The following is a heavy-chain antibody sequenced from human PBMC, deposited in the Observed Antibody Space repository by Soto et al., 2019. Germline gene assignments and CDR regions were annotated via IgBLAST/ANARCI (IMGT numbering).Heavy chain of an antibody. CDR1: GGSVNSGSYY. Sequence: SETLSLTCTVSGGSVNSGSYYWSWIRQPPGKGLEWIGYIYYSGSTNYNPSLKSRVTMSLDTSKNQFSLKLSSVTAADTAVHYCARGSWYYDSSGYLDYLGRGTLVTVS. CDR3: ARGSWYYDSSGYLDY. V-gene: IGHV4-61*01. J-gene: IGHJ4*02. CDR2: IYYSGST. D-gene: IGHD3-22*01.